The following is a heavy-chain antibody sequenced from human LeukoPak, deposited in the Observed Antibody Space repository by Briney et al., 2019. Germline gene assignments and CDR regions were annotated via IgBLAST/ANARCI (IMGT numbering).Heavy chain of an antibody. Sequence: ASVKVSCKASGYTFTGYYMHWVRQAPGQGLEWMGWINPNSGGTNYAQKFQGRVTMTRDTSISTAYMELSRLRSDDTAVYYCAREGEYSGSYSAPFDYWGQGTLVTVSS. V-gene: IGHV1-2*02. D-gene: IGHD1-26*01. J-gene: IGHJ4*02. CDR2: INPNSGGT. CDR3: AREGEYSGSYSAPFDY. CDR1: GYTFTGYY.